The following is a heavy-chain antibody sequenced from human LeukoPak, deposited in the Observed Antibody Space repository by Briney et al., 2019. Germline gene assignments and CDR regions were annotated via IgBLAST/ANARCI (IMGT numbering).Heavy chain of an antibody. D-gene: IGHD4-17*01. CDR1: GYTFTGYY. J-gene: IGHJ3*02. CDR2: INPNSGGT. CDR3: ARESGDYVPWRGAFDI. Sequence: HRASVKVSCKASGYTFTGYYMHWVRQAPGQGLEWMGWINPNSGGTNYAQKFQGRVTMTRDTSISTAYMELSRLRSEDTAVYYCARESGDYVPWRGAFDIWGQGTMVTVSS. V-gene: IGHV1-2*02.